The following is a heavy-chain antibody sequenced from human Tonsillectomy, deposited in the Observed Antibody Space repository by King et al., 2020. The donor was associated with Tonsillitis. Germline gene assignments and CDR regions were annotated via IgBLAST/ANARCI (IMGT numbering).Heavy chain of an antibody. CDR1: GFAFSNYP. D-gene: IGHD4-23*01. CDR2: ISGSGGST. J-gene: IGHJ4*02. CDR3: AKIETTVLTPLHY. Sequence: EVQLVESGGGLVQPGGSLRLSCAASGFAFSNYPMSWVRQAPGQGLEWVSTISGSGGSTYYADAGKGRFTISRDNSKATLFLQGNSLRAEDTAVYYCAKIETTVLTPLHYWGQGTLITVSS. V-gene: IGHV3-23*04.